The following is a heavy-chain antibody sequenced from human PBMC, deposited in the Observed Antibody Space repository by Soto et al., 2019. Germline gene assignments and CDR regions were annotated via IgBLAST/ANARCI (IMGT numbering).Heavy chain of an antibody. V-gene: IGHV3-11*01. CDR1: GFIFSDCY. CDR3: ARAWKIEKFGVISMSKGLDV. Sequence: GGSLRLSCAASGFIFSDCYMTWIRQAPGKGLEWLSCSSNRDRSTYYADSVKDRFVVSKDNAKNLVYLQMNSLRAEDTAVYFCARAWKIEKFGVISMSKGLDVWGQGTTVTVS. CDR2: SSNRDRST. J-gene: IGHJ6*02. D-gene: IGHD3-3*01.